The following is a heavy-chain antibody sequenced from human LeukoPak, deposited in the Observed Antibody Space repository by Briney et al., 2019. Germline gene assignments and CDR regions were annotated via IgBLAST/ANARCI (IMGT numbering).Heavy chain of an antibody. D-gene: IGHD3-10*01. J-gene: IGHJ4*02. CDR3: ARLGVSTSDRLGSSVDPFDY. V-gene: IGHV6-1*01. CDR2: TYYRSRWYN. CDR1: GDSVSSNSAA. Sequence: SQTLSLTCAISGDSVSSNSAAWNWIRQSPSRGLEWLGRTYYRSRWYNDYAVSVKSRITINPDTSKNQFSLQLNSVTPEDTAVYYCARLGVSTSDRLGSSVDPFDYWGQGTLVTVSS.